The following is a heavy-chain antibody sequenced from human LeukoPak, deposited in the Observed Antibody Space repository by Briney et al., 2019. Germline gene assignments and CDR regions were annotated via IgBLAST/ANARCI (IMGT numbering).Heavy chain of an antibody. CDR1: GFTFSSYA. CDR3: ARDHDRNWFDP. Sequence: PGGSLRLSCAASGFTFSSYAMHWVRQAPGKGLEWVVVISYDGSNKYYADSVKGRFTISRDNSKNTLYLQMNSLRAEDTAVYYCARDHDRNWFDPWGQGTLVTVSS. J-gene: IGHJ5*02. V-gene: IGHV3-30*04. CDR2: ISYDGSNK.